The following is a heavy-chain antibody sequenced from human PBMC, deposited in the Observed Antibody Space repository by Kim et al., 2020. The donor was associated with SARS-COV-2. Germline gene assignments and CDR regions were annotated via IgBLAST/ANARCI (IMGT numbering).Heavy chain of an antibody. V-gene: IGHV5-51*01. CDR1: GYSFANYW. J-gene: IGHJ4*02. CDR2: IYPGESDT. Sequence: GESLKISCKGSGYSFANYWIAWVRLMPGKGLEWMGIIYPGESDTRYSPSFEGQVTISADKSITTAYLQWSSLRASDTAMYYCARIVAVTAVDLNYFDYWGQGTLVTVSS. CDR3: ARIVAVTAVDLNYFDY. D-gene: IGHD2-21*02.